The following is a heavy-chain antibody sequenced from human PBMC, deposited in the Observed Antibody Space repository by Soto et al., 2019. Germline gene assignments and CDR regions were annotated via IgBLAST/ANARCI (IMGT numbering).Heavy chain of an antibody. V-gene: IGHV4-4*02. CDR1: GGSISSSNW. Sequence: SETLSLTCAVSGGSISSSNWWSWFRQPPGKGVGGIGEMYHSGSTNHNPSLKSRVTISVDKSKNQFSLKLSSVTAADTAVYYCARAHCSGGSCYSVQHWFDPWGQGTLVT. CDR3: ARAHCSGGSCYSVQHWFDP. CDR2: MYHSGST. J-gene: IGHJ5*02. D-gene: IGHD2-15*01.